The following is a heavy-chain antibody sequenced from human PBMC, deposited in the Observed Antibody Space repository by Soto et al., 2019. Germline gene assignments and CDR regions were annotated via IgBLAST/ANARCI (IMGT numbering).Heavy chain of an antibody. D-gene: IGHD5-18*01. Sequence: PGRSLRLSCSGSGFTFHCYAMTWVRKASGKGLGWVSAISVSGGSEFHADSVKGRFTISRDNSKNTLYLQMKSLRAEDTALYYCAKGDTTMITDYYAMDVWGQGTTVTFS. CDR3: AKGDTTMITDYYAMDV. V-gene: IGHV3-23*01. J-gene: IGHJ6*02. CDR2: ISVSGGSE. CDR1: GFTFHCYA.